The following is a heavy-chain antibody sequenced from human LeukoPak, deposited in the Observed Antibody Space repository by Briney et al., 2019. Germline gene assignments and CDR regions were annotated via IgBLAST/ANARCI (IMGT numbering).Heavy chain of an antibody. CDR3: ARGERYSYGRLIYYYGMDV. CDR2: IYHSGST. V-gene: IGHV4-31*03. J-gene: IGHJ6*02. Sequence: SQTLSLTCTVSGGSISSGGYYWSWIRQHPGRGLEWIGYIYHSGSTHYNPSLRSRITISVDTSKNQFSLKLSSVTAADTAVYYCARGERYSYGRLIYYYGMDVWGQGTTVTVSS. CDR1: GGSISSGGYY. D-gene: IGHD5-18*01.